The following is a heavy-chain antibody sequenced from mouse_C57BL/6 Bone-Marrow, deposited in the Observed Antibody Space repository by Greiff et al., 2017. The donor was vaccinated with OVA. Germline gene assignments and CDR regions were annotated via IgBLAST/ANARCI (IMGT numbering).Heavy chain of an antibody. Sequence: EVQLQQSGPELVKPGASVKISCKASGYKFTDYYMNWVKQSHGKSLEWIGDINPNNGGTSYNQKFKGKATLTVDKSSSTAYMELRSLTSDDSAVYYCSICTTLFDYWGQGTTLTVSS. CDR3: SICTTLFDY. CDR2: INPNNGGT. D-gene: IGHD1-1*01. V-gene: IGHV1-26*01. J-gene: IGHJ2*01. CDR1: GYKFTDYY.